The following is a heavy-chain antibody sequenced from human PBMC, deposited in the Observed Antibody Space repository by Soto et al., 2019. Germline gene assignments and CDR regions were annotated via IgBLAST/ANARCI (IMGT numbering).Heavy chain of an antibody. J-gene: IGHJ6*02. Sequence: GASVKVSCKASGDTFAFHSISWVRQAPGQGLEWMGGIIPIFGTANYAQKFQGRVTITADESTSTAYMELSSLRSEDTAVYYCARGFSWVTMIQRPHYYYYGMDVWGQGTTVTVSS. CDR3: ARGFSWVTMIQRPHYYYYGMDV. CDR2: IIPIFGTA. V-gene: IGHV1-69*13. CDR1: GDTFAFHS. D-gene: IGHD3-22*01.